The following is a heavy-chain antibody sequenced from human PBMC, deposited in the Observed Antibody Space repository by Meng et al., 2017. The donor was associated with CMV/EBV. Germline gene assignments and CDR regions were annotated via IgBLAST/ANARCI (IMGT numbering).Heavy chain of an antibody. CDR2: INHSGST. V-gene: IGHV4-34*01. Sequence: SETLSLTCAVYGGSFSGYYWSWIRQPPGKGLEWIGEINHSGSTNYNPSLKSRVTISVDTSKNQFSLKLSSVTAADTAVYYRARRRTSSGYSSSWSGYNWFDPWGQGTLVTVSS. D-gene: IGHD6-13*01. CDR1: GGSFSGYY. CDR3: ARRRTSSGYSSSWSGYNWFDP. J-gene: IGHJ5*02.